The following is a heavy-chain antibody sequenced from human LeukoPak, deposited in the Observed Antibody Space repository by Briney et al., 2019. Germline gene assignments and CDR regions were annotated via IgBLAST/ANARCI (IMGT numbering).Heavy chain of an antibody. Sequence: GGSLRLPCAASGFTFSAYYMSWIRQAPGKGLEWVSYISSSGSSIYYADSVKGRFTISRDNAKNSLYLQMNSLRAEDTAVYYCARAHTSGWYGDFEYWGQGTLVTVSS. V-gene: IGHV3-11*01. J-gene: IGHJ4*02. CDR2: ISSSGSSI. CDR1: GFTFSAYY. CDR3: ARAHTSGWYGDFEY. D-gene: IGHD6-19*01.